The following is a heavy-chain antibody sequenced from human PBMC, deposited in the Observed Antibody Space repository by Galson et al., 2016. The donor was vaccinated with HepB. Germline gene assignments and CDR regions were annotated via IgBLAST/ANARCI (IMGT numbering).Heavy chain of an antibody. D-gene: IGHD6-19*01. Sequence: SLRLSCAASGFTFSRYGMHWVRQAPGKGLEWVAVISKDGRDKQYADSVKGRFTVSRDNSKNTLFLHMNSLRPEDTALYYCAKDIEAWRIAVTGYFDYWGQGTLVTVSS. J-gene: IGHJ4*02. CDR2: ISKDGRDK. CDR1: GFTFSRYG. V-gene: IGHV3-30*19. CDR3: AKDIEAWRIAVTGYFDY.